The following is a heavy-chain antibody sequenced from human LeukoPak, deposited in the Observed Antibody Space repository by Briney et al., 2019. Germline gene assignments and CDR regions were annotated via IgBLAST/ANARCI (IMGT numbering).Heavy chain of an antibody. D-gene: IGHD3-3*01. CDR2: INHSGST. CDR1: GGSFSGYY. J-gene: IGHJ5*02. Sequence: SETLSLTCAVYGGSFSGYYWSWIRQPPGKGPEWIGEINHSGSTNYNPSLKSRVTISVDTSKNQFSLKLSSVAAADTAVYYCARGKRGYYDFWSGYYRGQNWFDPWGQGTLVTVSS. CDR3: ARGKRGYYDFWSGYYRGQNWFDP. V-gene: IGHV4-34*01.